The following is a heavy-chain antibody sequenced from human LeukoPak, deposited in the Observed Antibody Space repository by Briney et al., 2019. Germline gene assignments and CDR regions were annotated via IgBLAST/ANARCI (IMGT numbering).Heavy chain of an antibody. V-gene: IGHV3-23*01. J-gene: IGHJ4*02. Sequence: PGGSLRVSCAASAFSISGYALSWVRQAPGKGLGWVSSISGAGVSANYADSVRGRFTISRDNSKKTVYLQMSSLRAEDTAIYYCATSEIAPYYFDNWGQGTQVTVSS. CDR3: ATSEIAPYYFDN. CDR2: ISGAGVSA. D-gene: IGHD3-16*01. CDR1: AFSISGYA.